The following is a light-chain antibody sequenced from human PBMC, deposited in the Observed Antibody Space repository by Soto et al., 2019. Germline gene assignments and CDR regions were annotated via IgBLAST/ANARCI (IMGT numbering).Light chain of an antibody. CDR3: QQYGSSPFT. CDR1: QSVDNN. CDR2: GSF. J-gene: IGKJ3*01. V-gene: IGKV3-15*01. Sequence: EIVMTQSPVTLSASPGESATLSCRASQSVDNNVAWYQQKPGQAPRLLIVGSFARATGIPARFSGSGSGSEFTLTISGLQSEEFAVYYCQQYGSSPFTFGPGTKVDIK.